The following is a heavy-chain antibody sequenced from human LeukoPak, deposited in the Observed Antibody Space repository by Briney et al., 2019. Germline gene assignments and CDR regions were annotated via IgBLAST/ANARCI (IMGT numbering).Heavy chain of an antibody. V-gene: IGHV4-30-4*08. D-gene: IGHD2-15*01. CDR1: GGSISSGDYC. CDR2: IYYSGST. J-gene: IGHJ5*02. CDR3: ARGEPVTRWFDA. Sequence: TLSLTCTVSGGSISSGDYCWSWIRQPPGKGLEWIGYIYYSGSTYYNPSLKSRVTISIDTSKNQFSLKLNSVTAADTAVYYCARGEPVTRWFDAWGQGTLVTVSS.